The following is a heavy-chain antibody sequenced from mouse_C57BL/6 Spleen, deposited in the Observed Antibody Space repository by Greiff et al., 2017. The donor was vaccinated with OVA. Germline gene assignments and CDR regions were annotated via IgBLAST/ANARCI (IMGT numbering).Heavy chain of an antibody. J-gene: IGHJ3*01. Sequence: EVMLVESGGGLVKPGGSLKLSCAASGFTFSDYGMHWVRQAPEKGLEWVAYISSGSSTIYYADTVKGRFTISRDNAKNTLFLQMTSLRSEDTAMYYCARSFITTVVAPGAYWGQGTLVTVSA. CDR2: ISSGSSTI. D-gene: IGHD1-1*01. CDR1: GFTFSDYG. CDR3: ARSFITTVVAPGAY. V-gene: IGHV5-17*01.